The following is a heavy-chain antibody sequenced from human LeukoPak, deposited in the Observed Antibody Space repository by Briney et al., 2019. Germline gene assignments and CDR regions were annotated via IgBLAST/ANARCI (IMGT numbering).Heavy chain of an antibody. CDR1: GFTFSDYY. J-gene: IGHJ6*02. D-gene: IGHD6-13*01. CDR3: ARERGGAGPGIAAALTMGYYYYGMDV. Sequence: GGSLRLSCAASGFTFSDYYMSWIRQAPGKGLEWVSYISSSGSTIYYADSVKGRFTISRDNAKNSLYLQMNSLRAEDTAVYYCARERGGAGPGIAAALTMGYYYYGMDVWGQGTTVTVSS. CDR2: ISSSGSTI. V-gene: IGHV3-11*01.